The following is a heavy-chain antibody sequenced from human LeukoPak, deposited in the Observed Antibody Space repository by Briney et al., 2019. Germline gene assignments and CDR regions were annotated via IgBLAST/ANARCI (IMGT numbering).Heavy chain of an antibody. CDR1: GGSISSYY. CDR2: IYYSGTT. V-gene: IGHV4-59*01. CDR3: ASTFVGATYWSDP. J-gene: IGHJ5*02. Sequence: SETLSLTCTVSGGSISSYYWSWIRQPPGKGLEWIGYIYYSGTTQYNPSLQSRVTISLHTSKNQFSLQLTSVTAADTAVYYCASTFVGATYWSDPWGQGTLVTVSS. D-gene: IGHD1-26*01.